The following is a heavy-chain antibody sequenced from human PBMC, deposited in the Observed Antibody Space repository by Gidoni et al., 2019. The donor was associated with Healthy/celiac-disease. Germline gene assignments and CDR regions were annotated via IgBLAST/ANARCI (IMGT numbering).Heavy chain of an antibody. CDR2: ISYDGSNK. CDR3: AKGSLYSSGWYGAY. V-gene: IGHV3-30*18. J-gene: IGHJ4*02. D-gene: IGHD6-19*01. Sequence: QVQLVESGGGVVQPGRSLRLSCAASGFTFSSYGMHWVRQAPGKGLEWVAVISYDGSNKYYADSVKGRFTISRDNSKNTLYLQMNSLRAEDTAVYYCAKGSLYSSGWYGAYWGQGTLVTVSS. CDR1: GFTFSSYG.